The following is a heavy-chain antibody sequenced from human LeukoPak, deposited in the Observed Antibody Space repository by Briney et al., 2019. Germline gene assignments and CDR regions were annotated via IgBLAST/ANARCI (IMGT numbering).Heavy chain of an antibody. V-gene: IGHV4-30-4*07. CDR2: IYNSGTT. D-gene: IGHD6-13*01. J-gene: IGHJ6*03. CDR1: GDSISSGDYS. CDR3: ARDLKSSSWYGYYYYYMDV. Sequence: PSETLSLTCAVSGDSISSGDYSWSWIRQPPGKGLEWIGYIYNSGTTNYNPSLKSRVTISVDTSKNQFSLKLSSVTAADTAVYYCARDLKSSSWYGYYYYYMDVWGKGTTVTVSS.